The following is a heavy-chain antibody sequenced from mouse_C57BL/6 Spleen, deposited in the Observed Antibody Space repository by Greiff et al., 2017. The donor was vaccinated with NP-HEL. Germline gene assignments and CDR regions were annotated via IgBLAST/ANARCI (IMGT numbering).Heavy chain of an antibody. V-gene: IGHV1-82*01. CDR2: IYPGDGDT. CDR3: GRREKEKGGLAY. J-gene: IGHJ3*01. D-gene: IGHD3-3*01. CDR1: GYAFSSSW. Sequence: VQLQQSGPELVKPGASVKISCKASGYAFSSSWMNWVKQRPGKGLEWIGRIYPGDGDTNYNGKFKGKATLTADKSSRTAYMQLSSLTSEDSAVYRGGRREKEKGGLAYWGQGTLVTVAA.